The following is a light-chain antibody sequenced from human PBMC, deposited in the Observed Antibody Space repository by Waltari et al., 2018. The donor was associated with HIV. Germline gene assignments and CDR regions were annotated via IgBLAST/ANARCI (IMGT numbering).Light chain of an antibody. CDR3: SSYTSSSVL. CDR1: SSDVCGYNY. CDR2: EVS. Sequence: QSALTQPASVSGSPGQSITISCTGTSSDVCGYNYVSWYQQHPGKAPKLMIYEVSNRPSGVSNRFSGSKSGNTASLTISGLQAEDEADYYCSSYTSSSVLFGGGTKVTVL. V-gene: IGLV2-14*01. J-gene: IGLJ2*01.